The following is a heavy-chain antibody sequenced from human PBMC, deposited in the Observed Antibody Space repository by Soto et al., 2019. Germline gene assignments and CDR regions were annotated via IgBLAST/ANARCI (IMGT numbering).Heavy chain of an antibody. Sequence: ASVKVSCKASGYTFTNYAIHWVRQAPGQRLEWMGWINAGNGNTRYSQKFQGRVTITRDTSASTAYMELSSLRSEDTALYYCARDEGYSDSRGYYDYWGQRTLVTVSS. D-gene: IGHD3-22*01. CDR3: ARDEGYSDSRGYYDY. CDR1: GYTFTNYA. CDR2: INAGNGNT. J-gene: IGHJ4*02. V-gene: IGHV1-3*01.